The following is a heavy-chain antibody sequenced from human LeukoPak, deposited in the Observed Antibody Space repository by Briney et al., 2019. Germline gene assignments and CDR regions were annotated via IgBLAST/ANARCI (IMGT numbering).Heavy chain of an antibody. CDR2: VSHMGST. V-gene: IGHV4-4*02. Sequence: PSETLALTCAVSVDSLRSRNWWNWARQPPGKGLEWIVEVSHMGSTNNNSSLKSRVTISVDKSKNQFSLRLSSVTVADTAVYYCANRPYDSWFDPWGQGTLVTVSS. CDR1: VDSLRSRNW. J-gene: IGHJ5*02. D-gene: IGHD2-21*01. CDR3: ANRPYDSWFDP.